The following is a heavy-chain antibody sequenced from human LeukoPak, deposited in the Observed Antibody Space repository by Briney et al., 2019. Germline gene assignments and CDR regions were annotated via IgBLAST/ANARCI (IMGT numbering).Heavy chain of an antibody. CDR1: GFTFSSYA. CDR2: ISYDGSNK. V-gene: IGHV3-30-3*01. Sequence: GGSLRLSCAASGFTFSSYAMHWVRQAPGKGLEWVAVISYDGSNKYYADSVKGRFTISRDNSKNTLYLQMNSLRAEDTAVYYCARDPDDAFDIWGQGTMVTVSS. J-gene: IGHJ3*02. CDR3: ARDPDDAFDI.